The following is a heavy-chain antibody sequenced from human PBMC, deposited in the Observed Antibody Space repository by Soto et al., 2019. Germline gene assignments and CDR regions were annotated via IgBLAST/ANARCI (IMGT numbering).Heavy chain of an antibody. Sequence: GGSLRLSCAASGFTFSSYGMHWVRQAPGKGLEWVAVISYDGSNKYYADSVKGRFTISRDNSKNTLYLQMNSLRAEDTAGYYCAKDQGYGDPPLNFDYWGQGTLVTVSS. CDR2: ISYDGSNK. CDR3: AKDQGYGDPPLNFDY. V-gene: IGHV3-30*18. CDR1: GFTFSSYG. D-gene: IGHD4-17*01. J-gene: IGHJ4*02.